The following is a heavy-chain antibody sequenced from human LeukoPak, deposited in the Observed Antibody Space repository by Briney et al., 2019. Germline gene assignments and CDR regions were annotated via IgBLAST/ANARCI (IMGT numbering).Heavy chain of an antibody. J-gene: IGHJ4*02. CDR3: ARDAGGMVRGVTYYFDY. D-gene: IGHD3-10*01. CDR1: GFTFSTYW. V-gene: IGHV3-7*01. Sequence: GGSLRLSCAASGFTFSTYWMSWVRQAPGKGLECVANIKQDGSEKYYVDSVKGRFTISRDNAKNSLYLQMNSLRAEDTAVYYCARDAGGMVRGVTYYFDYWGQGTLVTVSS. CDR2: IKQDGSEK.